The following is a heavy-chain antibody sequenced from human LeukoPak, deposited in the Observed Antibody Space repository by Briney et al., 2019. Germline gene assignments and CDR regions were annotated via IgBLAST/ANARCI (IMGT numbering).Heavy chain of an antibody. D-gene: IGHD6-6*01. CDR1: GGSFSDYY. Sequence: SETLSLTCAVYGGSFSDYYWSWIRQPPGKGLEWIGYIYYSGSTNYNPSLKSRVTISVDTSKNQFSLKLSSVTAADTAVYYCARQIGSLAARRNFDYWGQGTLVTVSS. CDR2: IYYSGST. V-gene: IGHV4-59*08. J-gene: IGHJ4*02. CDR3: ARQIGSLAARRNFDY.